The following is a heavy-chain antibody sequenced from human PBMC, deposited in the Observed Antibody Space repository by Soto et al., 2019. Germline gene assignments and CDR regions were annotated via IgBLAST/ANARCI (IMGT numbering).Heavy chain of an antibody. Sequence: GGSLRLSCAAAGFNVSSYGMHWVRQAPGKGLEWVAVISRDGGTQYYADSVKGRFTISRDNSKNILYLQMHSLRAEDTAVYYCARVDYGDYGWYFDLWGRGTLVTVSS. J-gene: IGHJ2*01. CDR1: GFNVSSYG. CDR3: ARVDYGDYGWYFDL. V-gene: IGHV3-30*03. CDR2: ISRDGGTQ. D-gene: IGHD4-17*01.